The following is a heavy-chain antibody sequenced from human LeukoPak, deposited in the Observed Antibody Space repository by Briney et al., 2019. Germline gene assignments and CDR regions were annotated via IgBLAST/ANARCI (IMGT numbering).Heavy chain of an antibody. CDR2: IYPGDSDT. D-gene: IGHD1-1*01. J-gene: IGHJ6*02. V-gene: IGHV5-51*01. CDR1: GNNFNTYW. CDR3: ARLLNFAMDV. Sequence: GESLKISCKGSGNNFNTYWIGWVRLMPGKGLEWMGIIYPGDSDTRYSPSFQGQVTISADKSISTAYLQWSSLKASDTAFYYCARLLNFAMDVWGQGTTVTVSS.